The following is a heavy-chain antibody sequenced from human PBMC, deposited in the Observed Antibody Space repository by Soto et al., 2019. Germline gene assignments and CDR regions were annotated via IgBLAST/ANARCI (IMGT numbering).Heavy chain of an antibody. V-gene: IGHV1-18*01. CDR1: GYSFTTSG. D-gene: IGHD4-17*01. CDR2: ISTYNGNT. CDR3: ARRLYGDYDY. J-gene: IGHJ4*02. Sequence: QAQLVQCGAEVKGPGASVKVSCKASGYSFTTSGITWVRQAPGQGLEWMGWISTYNGNTNYAQNLQDRVTLTTDTSTSTAYMELRSLRSDDTAVYYCARRLYGDYDYWGQGTLVTVSS.